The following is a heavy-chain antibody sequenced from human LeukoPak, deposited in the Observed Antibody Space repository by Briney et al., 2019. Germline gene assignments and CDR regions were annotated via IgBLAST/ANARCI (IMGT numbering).Heavy chain of an antibody. D-gene: IGHD2-2*02. J-gene: IGHJ4*02. Sequence: GSLRLSCATSGFIFSDYWMTWVRQAPGKGLEWIGEINHSGSTNYNPSLKSRVTISVDTSKNQFSLKLSSVTAADTAVYYCAREGPIYDYWGQGTLVTVSS. V-gene: IGHV4-34*01. CDR3: AREGPIYDY. CDR2: INHSGST. CDR1: GFIFSDYW.